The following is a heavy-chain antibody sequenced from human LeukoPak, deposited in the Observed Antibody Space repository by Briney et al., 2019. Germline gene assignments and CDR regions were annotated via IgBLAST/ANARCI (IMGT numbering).Heavy chain of an antibody. V-gene: IGHV4-30-4*01. CDR3: ARDEAIFGAGYYYGMDV. CDR2: IYYSGST. D-gene: IGHD3-3*01. J-gene: IGHJ6*02. CDR1: GGSISSGDYY. Sequence: SETLSLTCTVSGGSISSGDYYWSWIRQPPGKGLEWIGYIYYSGSTYYNPSLKSRVTISVDTSKNQFSLKLSSVTAADTAVYYCARDEAIFGAGYYYGMDVWGQGTTVTVSS.